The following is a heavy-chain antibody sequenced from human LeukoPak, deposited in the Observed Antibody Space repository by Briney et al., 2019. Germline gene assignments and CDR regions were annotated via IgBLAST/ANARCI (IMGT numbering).Heavy chain of an antibody. V-gene: IGHV3-48*01. CDR3: ARSYCSSTSCSIDY. CDR1: GFSVSSKY. Sequence: GGSLRLSCAASGFSVSSKYMIWVRQAPGMGLEWVSYISSSSSTIYYADSVKGRFTISRDNAKNSLYLQMNSLRAEDTAVYYCARSYCSSTSCSIDYWGQGTLVTVSS. J-gene: IGHJ4*02. D-gene: IGHD2-2*01. CDR2: ISSSSSTI.